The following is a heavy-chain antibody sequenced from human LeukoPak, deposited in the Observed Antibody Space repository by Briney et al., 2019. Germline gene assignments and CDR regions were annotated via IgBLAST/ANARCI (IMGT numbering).Heavy chain of an antibody. CDR1: GGCISSGGYS. J-gene: IGHJ2*01. D-gene: IGHD6-13*01. V-gene: IGHV4-30-2*01. Sequence: PSETLSLTCAVSGGCISSGGYSWSWIRQPPGKGMEWIGYIYHSGSTYYNPSLKSRVTISVDRSKNQFSLKLSSVTAADTAVYYCARGQVAAVDWYFDLWGRGTLVTVSS. CDR2: IYHSGST. CDR3: ARGQVAAVDWYFDL.